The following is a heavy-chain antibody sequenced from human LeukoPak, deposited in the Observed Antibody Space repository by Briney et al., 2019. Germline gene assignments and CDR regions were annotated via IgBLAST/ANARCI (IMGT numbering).Heavy chain of an antibody. D-gene: IGHD5-18*01. CDR1: GYTFTSYG. J-gene: IGHJ4*02. V-gene: IGHV1-18*01. CDR2: ISSYNGNT. Sequence: ASVKVSCKASGYTFTSYGISWVRQAPGQGLEWMGWISSYNGNTNYAQKFQGRVTMTTDTSTTTAYMELRSLRSDDTAVYYCARALMVTAMVNWGQGTLVTVSS. CDR3: ARALMVTAMVN.